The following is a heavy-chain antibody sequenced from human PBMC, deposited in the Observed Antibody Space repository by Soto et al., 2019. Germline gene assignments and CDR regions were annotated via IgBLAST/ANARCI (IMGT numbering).Heavy chain of an antibody. CDR1: GYTFTSYA. CDR3: ARGGGGDIVVVVAVPDYYSGMDV. J-gene: IGHJ6*04. D-gene: IGHD2-15*01. Sequence: ASVTVSCKASGYTFTSYAMHWVRQAPGQRLEWMGWINAGNGNTKDSQKFQGRVTITRDTSASTAYMELSSLRSEDTVVYYCARGGGGDIVVVVAVPDYYSGMDVWGKGTTVTVS. CDR2: INAGNGNT. V-gene: IGHV1-3*01.